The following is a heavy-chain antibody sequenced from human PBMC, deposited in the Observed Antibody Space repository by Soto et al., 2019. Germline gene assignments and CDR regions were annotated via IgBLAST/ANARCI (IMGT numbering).Heavy chain of an antibody. Sequence: PGGSLRLSCAASGFTFSSYLMHWVRQAPGKGLVWVSRINSDGSSTSYADSVKGRFTISRDNAKNTLYLQMNSLRAEDTAVYYCARDRRERIVVVVAATPGGFDPWGQGTLVTVSS. CDR2: INSDGSST. CDR1: GFTFSSYL. D-gene: IGHD2-15*01. J-gene: IGHJ5*02. V-gene: IGHV3-74*01. CDR3: ARDRRERIVVVVAATPGGFDP.